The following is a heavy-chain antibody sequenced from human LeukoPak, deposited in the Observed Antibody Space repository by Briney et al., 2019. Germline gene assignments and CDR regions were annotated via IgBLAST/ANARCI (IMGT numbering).Heavy chain of an antibody. CDR2: ISGSGGST. J-gene: IGHJ4*02. Sequence: PGGSLRLSCAASGFTFSSYWMHWVRQAPGKGLEWVSAISGSGGSTYYADSVKGRFTISRDNSKNTLYLQMNSLRAEDTAVYYCAKAHIVVVVAATAFDYWGQGTLVTVSS. CDR3: AKAHIVVVVAATAFDY. CDR1: GFTFSSYW. V-gene: IGHV3-23*01. D-gene: IGHD2-15*01.